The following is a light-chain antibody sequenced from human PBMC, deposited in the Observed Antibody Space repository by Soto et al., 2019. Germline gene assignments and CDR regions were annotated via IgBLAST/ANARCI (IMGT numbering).Light chain of an antibody. V-gene: IGKV3D-7*01. CDR2: GTS. J-gene: IGKJ1*01. Sequence: GARATRPCSASQTVSRMYLSWFQQKPGQAPRLLIYGTSTMATGIRVRFSGSGSGTDFTLPISSLQPEDFAVYFCHQDFSFPWTFGQGTKVDIK. CDR3: HQDFSFPWT. CDR1: QTVSRMY.